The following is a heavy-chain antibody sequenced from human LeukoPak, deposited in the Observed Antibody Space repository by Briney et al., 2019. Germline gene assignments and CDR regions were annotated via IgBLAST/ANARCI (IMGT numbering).Heavy chain of an antibody. J-gene: IGHJ6*02. Sequence: SETLSLTCTVSGGSISSGGFYWSWIRQHPGKCLEWIGYIYYGGSTYYNPSLKSRVTISVDTSKNQFSLKLSSVTAADTAVYYCASRSLWWGSRSRKRYGMDVWGQGTTVTVSS. D-gene: IGHD4/OR15-4a*01. CDR3: ASRSLWWGSRSRKRYGMDV. CDR2: IYYGGST. CDR1: GGSISSGGFY. V-gene: IGHV4-31*03.